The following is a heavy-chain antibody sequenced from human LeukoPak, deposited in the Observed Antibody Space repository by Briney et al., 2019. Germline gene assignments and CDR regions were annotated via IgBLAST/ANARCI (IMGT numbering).Heavy chain of an antibody. D-gene: IGHD2-2*02. CDR2: IIPIFGTA. J-gene: IGHJ3*02. CDR1: GGTFSSYA. V-gene: IGHV1-69*05. CDR3: ARDRLPGVVPTAIPGAFDI. Sequence: SVKVSCKASGGTFSSYAISWVRQAPGQGLEWMGGIIPIFGTANYAQKFQGRVTITTDESTSTAYMELGSLRSEDTAVYYCARDRLPGVVPTAIPGAFDIWGQGTMVTVSS.